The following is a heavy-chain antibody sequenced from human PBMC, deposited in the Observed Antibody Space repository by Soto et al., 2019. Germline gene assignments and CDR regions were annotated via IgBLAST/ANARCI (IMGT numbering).Heavy chain of an antibody. V-gene: IGHV3-30-3*01. CDR2: ISYDGSNK. CDR1: GFTFSSYA. Sequence: QVQLVESGGGVVQPGRSLRLSCAASGFTFSSYAMHWVRQAPGKGLEWVAVISYDGSNKYYADSVKGRFTISRDNSKNKLYLQMNSLRAEDTAVYYCASPEMDTAIEYPDYWGQGTLVTVSS. D-gene: IGHD5-18*01. CDR3: ASPEMDTAIEYPDY. J-gene: IGHJ4*02.